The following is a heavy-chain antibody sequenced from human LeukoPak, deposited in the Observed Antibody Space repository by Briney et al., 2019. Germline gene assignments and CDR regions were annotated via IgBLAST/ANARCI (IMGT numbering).Heavy chain of an antibody. CDR1: GFTFSSYD. J-gene: IGHJ4*02. CDR2: ISSNGGST. CDR3: ARAAWELLLHNFDY. V-gene: IGHV3-64*01. D-gene: IGHD1-26*01. Sequence: GGSLRLSCAASGFTFSSYDMHWVRQAPGKGLEYVSAISSNGGSTYYANSVKGRFTISRDNSKNTLYLQMNSLRAEDTAVYYCARAAWELLLHNFDYWGQGTLVTVSS.